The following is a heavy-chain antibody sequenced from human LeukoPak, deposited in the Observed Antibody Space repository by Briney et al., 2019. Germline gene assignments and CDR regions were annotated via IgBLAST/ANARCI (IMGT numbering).Heavy chain of an antibody. CDR2: ISAYNGNT. J-gene: IGHJ6*03. CDR1: GYTFTSYG. D-gene: IGHD6-13*01. Sequence: ASVKVSCKASGYTFTSYGISWVRQAPGQGLEWMGWISAYNGNTNYAQKLQGRVTMTRNTSISTAYMELSSLRSEDTAVYYCTRTSSSSWSDYYYYYYMDVWGKGTTVTISS. CDR3: TRTSSSSWSDYYYYYYMDV. V-gene: IGHV1-18*01.